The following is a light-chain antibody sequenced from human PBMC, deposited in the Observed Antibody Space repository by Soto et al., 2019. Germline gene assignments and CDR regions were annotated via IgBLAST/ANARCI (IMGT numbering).Light chain of an antibody. CDR1: SSNIGAGYD. CDR2: GDT. V-gene: IGLV1-40*01. Sequence: QSVLTQPPSVSGAPGQRVTISCTGSSSNIGAGYDVHWYQQLPGTAPKVLIYGDTNRPSGVPDRFSGSKSGTSASLAITGLQAEDEADYYCQSYDNSLSERVFGGGTKVTVL. CDR3: QSYDNSLSERV. J-gene: IGLJ3*02.